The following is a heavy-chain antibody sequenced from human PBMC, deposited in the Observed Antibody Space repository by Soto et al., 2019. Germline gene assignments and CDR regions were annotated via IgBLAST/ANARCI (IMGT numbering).Heavy chain of an antibody. V-gene: IGHV4-4*02. CDR1: VGSITSNNW. Sequence: TLSLTCVVSVGSITSNNWWTWVRQPPGKGLEWIAEIYHSGATNYNPSLRSRVTLAVDKSNHHVSLRLNSVTAADTAVYYCGGRFIEAPERFDPWGPG. D-gene: IGHD6-13*01. CDR3: GGRFIEAPERFDP. CDR2: IYHSGAT. J-gene: IGHJ5*02.